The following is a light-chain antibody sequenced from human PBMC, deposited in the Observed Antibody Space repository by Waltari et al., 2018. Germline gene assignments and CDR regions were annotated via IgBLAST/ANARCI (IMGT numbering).Light chain of an antibody. J-gene: IGKJ2*01. CDR2: GAT. CDR1: QGLTGY. Sequence: DIQMTKSPSSLSASVGDRVTITCRASQGLTGYLAWYQQKPGKVPKLLLYGATRLEGGAPSRFSGSGSGTDYTLTIDRLQPEDFATYYCQQYWSTPNTFGQGTKLEI. V-gene: IGKV1-NL1*01. CDR3: QQYWSTPNT.